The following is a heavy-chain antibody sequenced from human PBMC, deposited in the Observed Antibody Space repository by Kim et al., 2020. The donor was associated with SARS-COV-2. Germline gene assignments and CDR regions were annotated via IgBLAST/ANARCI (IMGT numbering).Heavy chain of an antibody. CDR3: ARAAVTTTGDAFDI. D-gene: IGHD4-17*01. Sequence: SETLSLTCTVSGGSISTTDYYWSWLRQHPGKGLEWIGNIYYSGSTHYNPSLESRVTISVDTSKNQFSLKLSSVTAADTAVYYCARAAVTTTGDAFDIWGQGTMVTVSS. CDR2: IYYSGST. J-gene: IGHJ3*02. CDR1: GGSISTTDYY. V-gene: IGHV4-30-4*08.